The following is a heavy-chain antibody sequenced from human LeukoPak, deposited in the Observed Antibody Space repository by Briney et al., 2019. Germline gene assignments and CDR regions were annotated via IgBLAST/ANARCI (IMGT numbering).Heavy chain of an antibody. CDR1: GYTFTSYA. V-gene: IGHV1-3*01. J-gene: IGHJ3*02. D-gene: IGHD2-2*01. CDR3: ASADCSSTSCYSTHAFDI. Sequence: ASVKVSCKASGYTFTSYAMHWVRQAPGQRLEWMGWINAGNGNTKYSQKIQGRVTITRDTSASTAYMELSSLRSEDTAVYYCASADCSSTSCYSTHAFDIWGQGTMVTVSS. CDR2: INAGNGNT.